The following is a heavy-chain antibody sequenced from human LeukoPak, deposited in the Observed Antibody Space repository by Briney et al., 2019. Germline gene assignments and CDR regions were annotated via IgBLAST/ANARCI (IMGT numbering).Heavy chain of an antibody. V-gene: IGHV4-38-2*02. D-gene: IGHD3-10*01. CDR1: GYSISSGYY. CDR3: ARDRRVVTVVRGEWDWFDP. CDR2: IYHSGST. Sequence: SETLSLTCAVSGYSISSGYYWGWIWQPPGKGLEWIGSIYHSGSTYYNPSLKSRVTISVDTSKNQFSLKLSSVTAADTAVYYCARDRRVVTVVRGEWDWFDPWGQGTLVTVSS. J-gene: IGHJ5*02.